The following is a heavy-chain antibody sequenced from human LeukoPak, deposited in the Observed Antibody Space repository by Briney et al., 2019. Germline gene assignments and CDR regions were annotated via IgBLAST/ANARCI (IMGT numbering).Heavy chain of an antibody. CDR2: ISYDGSNK. V-gene: IGHV3-30*18. CDR3: AKNQHFYDSGVYY. J-gene: IGHJ4*02. CDR1: GFTFNSYG. Sequence: PGRSLRLSCAASGFTFNSYGMHWVRQAPGKGLEWVAVISYDGSNKYYADSVKGRFTISRDNSRNTLFLQMSSLRAEDTAVYYCAKNQHFYDSGVYYWGQGTLVTVSS. D-gene: IGHD3-22*01.